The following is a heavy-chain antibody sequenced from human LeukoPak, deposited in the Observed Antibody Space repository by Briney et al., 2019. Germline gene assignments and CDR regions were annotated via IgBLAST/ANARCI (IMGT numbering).Heavy chain of an antibody. V-gene: IGHV3-30*04. D-gene: IGHD2-21*01. Sequence: PGGSLRLSCAASGFTFSSYAMHWVRQAPGKGLEWVAVISYDGSNKYYADSVKGRFTISRDNSKNTLYLQMNSLRAEDTAVYYCAREVNVVALSAFDYWGQGTLVTVSS. CDR3: AREVNVVALSAFDY. CDR2: ISYDGSNK. CDR1: GFTFSSYA. J-gene: IGHJ4*02.